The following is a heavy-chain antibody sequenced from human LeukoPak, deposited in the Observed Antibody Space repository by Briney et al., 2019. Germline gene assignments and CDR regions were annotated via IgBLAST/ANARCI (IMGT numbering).Heavy chain of an antibody. CDR3: ARARTYYYDSSGYYKTAEFDY. CDR2: INPNSGGT. V-gene: IGHV1-2*02. J-gene: IGHJ4*02. D-gene: IGHD3-22*01. Sequence: ASVKVSCKASGYTFTGYYMHWVRQAPGQGLGWMGWINPNSGGTNYAQKFQGRVTMTRDTSISTAYMELSRLRSDDTAVYYCARARTYYYDSSGYYKTAEFDYWGQGTLVTVSS. CDR1: GYTFTGYY.